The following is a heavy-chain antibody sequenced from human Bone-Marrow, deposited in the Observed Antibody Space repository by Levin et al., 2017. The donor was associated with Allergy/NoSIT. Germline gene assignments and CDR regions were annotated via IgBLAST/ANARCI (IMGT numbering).Heavy chain of an antibody. CDR1: GFTFSDYY. CDR3: AREPYGDVNFDY. D-gene: IGHD4-17*01. Sequence: SCAASGFTFSDYYMSWIRQAPGKGLEWVSYISSSGSTIYYADSVKGRFTISRDNAKNSLYLQMNSLRAEDTAVYYCAREPYGDVNFDYWRQGTLVTVSS. V-gene: IGHV3-11*01. J-gene: IGHJ4*02. CDR2: ISSSGSTI.